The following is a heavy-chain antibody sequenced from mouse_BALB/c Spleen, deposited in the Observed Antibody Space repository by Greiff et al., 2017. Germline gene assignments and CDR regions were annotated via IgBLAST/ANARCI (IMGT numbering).Heavy chain of an antibody. J-gene: IGHJ2*01. Sequence: EVQVVESGAGLVQPGGSMKLSCVASGFTFSSYWMSWVRQSPEKGLEWVAEIRLKSDNYATHYAESVKGKFTISRDDSKSRLYLQMNSLRAEDTGIYYCTRGNAYFDYWGQGTTLTVSS. D-gene: IGHD2-1*01. V-gene: IGHV6-6*02. CDR2: IRLKSDNYAT. CDR3: TRGNAYFDY. CDR1: GFTFSSYW.